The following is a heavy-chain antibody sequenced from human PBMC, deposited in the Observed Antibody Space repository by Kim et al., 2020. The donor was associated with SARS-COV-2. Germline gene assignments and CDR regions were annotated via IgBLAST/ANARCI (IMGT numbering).Heavy chain of an antibody. CDR1: GGSFTDYH. Sequence: SETLSLTCDVYGGSFTDYHWAWIRQPPGKGLEWIGEISHSGITNYSPSLKSRVTMSVDTSRKQLSLKLSSVTAADTALYYCVRTPMTLIAVTGFGIFYSDFWGQGSLVTVSS. D-gene: IGHD6-13*01. J-gene: IGHJ4*02. V-gene: IGHV4-34*01. CDR3: VRTPMTLIAVTGFGIFYSDF. CDR2: ISHSGIT.